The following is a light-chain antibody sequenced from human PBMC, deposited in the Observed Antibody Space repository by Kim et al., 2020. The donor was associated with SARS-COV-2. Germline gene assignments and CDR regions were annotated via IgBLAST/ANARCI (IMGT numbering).Light chain of an antibody. V-gene: IGLV2-11*02. CDR1: SSDVGVYNY. CDR3: CSYAGSYV. J-gene: IGLJ1*01. CDR2: DVS. Sequence: PGQSVPISSTGTSSDVGVYNYVSWYQQHPGKAPKLMIYDVSKRPSGVPDRFSGSKSGNTASLTISGLQAEDEADYYCCSYAGSYVFGTGTKVTVL.